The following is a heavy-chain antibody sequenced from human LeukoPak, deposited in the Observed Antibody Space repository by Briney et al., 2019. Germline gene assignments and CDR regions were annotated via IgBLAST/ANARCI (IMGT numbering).Heavy chain of an antibody. Sequence: PSETLSLTCTVSGGSISSYYWSWIRQPPGKGLEWIGYIYYSGSTNYNPSLKSRVTISVDTSKNQFSLKLSSVIAADTAVYYCARVTYYYDSSGYSHRVFDYWGQGTLVTVSS. CDR3: ARVTYYYDSSGYSHRVFDY. V-gene: IGHV4-59*01. D-gene: IGHD3-22*01. CDR2: IYYSGST. J-gene: IGHJ4*02. CDR1: GGSISSYY.